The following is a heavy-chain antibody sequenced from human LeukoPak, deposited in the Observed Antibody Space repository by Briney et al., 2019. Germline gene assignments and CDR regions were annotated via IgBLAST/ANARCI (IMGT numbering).Heavy chain of an antibody. D-gene: IGHD3-22*01. Sequence: PGRSLRLSCAASGFTFSSYGMHWVRQAPGKGLEWVAVIWYDVSNKYYAGSVKGRFTISRDNSKNTLYLQMNSLRAEDTAVYYCAREEDSSGYYLDYWGQGTLVTVSS. CDR1: GFTFSSYG. CDR3: AREEDSSGYYLDY. J-gene: IGHJ4*02. V-gene: IGHV3-33*01. CDR2: IWYDVSNK.